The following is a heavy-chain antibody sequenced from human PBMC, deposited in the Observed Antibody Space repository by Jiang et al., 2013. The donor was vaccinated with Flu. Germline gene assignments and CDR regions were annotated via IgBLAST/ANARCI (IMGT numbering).Heavy chain of an antibody. Sequence: GLVQPGGSLRLSCAASGFIFDTYWMYWVRQVPGKGLAWVSRIKSDGSHIIYADSVKGRFTVSRDYAKNIMFLQMNSLGADDTGVYYCATNPGHWGQGTLVTVSS. CDR1: GFIFDTYW. CDR2: IKSDGSHI. CDR3: ATNPGH. V-gene: IGHV3-74*01. J-gene: IGHJ4*02.